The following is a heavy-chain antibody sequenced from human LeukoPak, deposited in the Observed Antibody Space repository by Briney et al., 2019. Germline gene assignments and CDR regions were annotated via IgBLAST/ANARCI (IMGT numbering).Heavy chain of an antibody. D-gene: IGHD6-6*01. J-gene: IGHJ4*02. CDR1: GGTFSSYA. CDR3: ARAYSTSSPFDY. V-gene: IGHV1-69*05. CDR2: IIPIFGTA. Sequence: SVKVSCKASGGTFSSYAISWVRQAPGQGLEWMGGIIPIFGTANYAQKFQGRVTMTRDTSTSTVYLELSSLRSEDTAVYYCARAYSTSSPFDYWGQGTLVTVSS.